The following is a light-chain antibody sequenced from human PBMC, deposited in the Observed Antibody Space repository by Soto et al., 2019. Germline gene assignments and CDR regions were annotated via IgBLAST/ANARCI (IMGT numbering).Light chain of an antibody. CDR2: EVA. CDR1: SSDIGGYNS. CDR3: SSYTSTGTLYV. J-gene: IGLJ1*01. V-gene: IGLV2-14*01. Sequence: QSALTQPPSASGSPGQSVTISCTGTSSDIGGYNSVSWYQQHPGKAPKLIIYEVAKRPSGVSSRFSGSKSGNTASLTISGLQAEDEADYHCSSYTSTGTLYVFGTGTKLTVL.